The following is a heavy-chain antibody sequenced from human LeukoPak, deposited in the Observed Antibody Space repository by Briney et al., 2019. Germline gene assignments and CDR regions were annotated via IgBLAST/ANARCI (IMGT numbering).Heavy chain of an antibody. CDR3: ARARGSSSWYDF. CDR1: GDIVSSSSAS. V-gene: IGHV6-1*01. CDR2: TYYRSKWSG. D-gene: IGHD6-13*01. J-gene: IGHJ5*01. Sequence: SQTLSLTCAISGDIVSSSSASWDWIRQSPSRGLEWLGKTYYRSKWSGDFAISVKSRITINADTSKNQFSLRLNSVTPEDTAVYYCARARGSSSWYDFWGQGTLVTVSS.